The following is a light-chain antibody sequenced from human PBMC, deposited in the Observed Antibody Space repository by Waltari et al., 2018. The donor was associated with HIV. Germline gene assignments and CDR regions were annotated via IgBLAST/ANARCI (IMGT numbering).Light chain of an antibody. CDR1: SSDIGYYDY. J-gene: IGLJ2*01. CDR3: SSYTAISTLV. Sequence: QSALPQPASVSGSPGQSITISCTGASSDIGYYDYVSWYQQYPGTAPNLLIYVVINRPSGVSHRFSGSKSGNTASLTISGLQAEDEADYYCSSYTAISTLVFGGGTKVFVL. V-gene: IGLV2-14*03. CDR2: VVI.